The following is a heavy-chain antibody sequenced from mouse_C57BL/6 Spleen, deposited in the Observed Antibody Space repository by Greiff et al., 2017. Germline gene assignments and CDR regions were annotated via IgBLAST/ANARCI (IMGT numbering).Heavy chain of an antibody. CDR2: INPNNGGT. Sequence: EVQLQQSGPELVKPGASVKIPCKASGYTFTDYNMDWVKQSHGKSLEWIGDINPNNGGTIYNQKFKGKATLTVDKSSSTAYMELRSLTSEDTAVYDCARLRDRSYAMDYWGQGTSVTVSS. J-gene: IGHJ4*01. CDR3: ARLRDRSYAMDY. V-gene: IGHV1-18*01. D-gene: IGHD3-3*01. CDR1: GYTFTDYN.